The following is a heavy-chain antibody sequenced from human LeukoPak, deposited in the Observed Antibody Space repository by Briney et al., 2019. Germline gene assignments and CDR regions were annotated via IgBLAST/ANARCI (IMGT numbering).Heavy chain of an antibody. CDR3: AELGITMIGGV. D-gene: IGHD3-10*02. CDR1: GFTFSTYT. CDR2: ISSSGSTI. V-gene: IGHV3-48*04. J-gene: IGHJ6*04. Sequence: GGSLRLSCAASGFTFSTYTMNWVRQAPGKGLEWVSYISSSGSTIYYADSVKGRFTISRDNAKNSLYLQMSSLRAEDTAVYYCAELGITMIGGVWGKGTTVTISS.